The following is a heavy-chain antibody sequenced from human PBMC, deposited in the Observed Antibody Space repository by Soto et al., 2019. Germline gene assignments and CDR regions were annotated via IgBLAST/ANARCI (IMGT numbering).Heavy chain of an antibody. V-gene: IGHV3-74*01. Sequence: GGPLRLPCAASGFTFSTYWMHWIRQAPGKGLVWVSRINSDGSNTTYADSVEGRFTIWRDNAKNTVYRQMISLRAEDTAVYYCARGATTSYNGLDTWGQGTLLTVSS. J-gene: IGHJ5*01. CDR1: GFTFSTYW. CDR2: INSDGSNT. D-gene: IGHD5-12*01. CDR3: ARGATTSYNGLDT.